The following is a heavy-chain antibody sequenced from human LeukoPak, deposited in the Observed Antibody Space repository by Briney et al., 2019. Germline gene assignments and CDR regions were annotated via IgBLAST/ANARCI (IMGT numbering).Heavy chain of an antibody. D-gene: IGHD1-26*01. V-gene: IGHV1-2*02. J-gene: IGHJ4*02. CDR1: GYTFTGYY. Sequence: GASVKVSCKASGYTFTGYYMHWVRQAPGQGLEWMGWINPNSGGTNYAQKFQGRVTMTRDTSISTAYMDLSRLRSDDTAVYYCARWEHWPVADPVYFDYWGQGTLVSVSS. CDR3: ARWEHWPVADPVYFDY. CDR2: INPNSGGT.